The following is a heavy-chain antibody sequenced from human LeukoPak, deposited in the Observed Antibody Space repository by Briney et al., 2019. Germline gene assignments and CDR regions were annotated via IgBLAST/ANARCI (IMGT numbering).Heavy chain of an antibody. CDR1: GYSISSGYY. D-gene: IGHD3-3*01. V-gene: IGHV4-38-2*02. CDR2: IYHSGST. J-gene: IGHJ3*02. Sequence: SETLSLTCTVSGYSISSGYYWGWIRQPPGKGLEWIGSIYHSGSTYYNPSLKSRVTISVDTSKDQFSLKLNSVTAADTAVYYCARATSRTIFGVVIDAFDIWGQGTMVTVSS. CDR3: ARATSRTIFGVVIDAFDI.